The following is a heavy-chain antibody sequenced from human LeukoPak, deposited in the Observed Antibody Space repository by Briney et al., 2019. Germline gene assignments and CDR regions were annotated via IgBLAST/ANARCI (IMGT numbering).Heavy chain of an antibody. CDR1: GYTFTSYY. CDR3: ARDLELFYYYYGMDV. J-gene: IGHJ6*02. D-gene: IGHD1-7*01. CDR2: INPSGGST. Sequence: ASVKVSCKASGYTFTSYYMHWVRQAPGQGLEWMGIINPSGGSTSYAQKFQGRVTMTRDTSTSTVYMELSSLRSEDTAVYYCARDLELFYYYYGMDVWGQGTTVTVSS. V-gene: IGHV1-46*01.